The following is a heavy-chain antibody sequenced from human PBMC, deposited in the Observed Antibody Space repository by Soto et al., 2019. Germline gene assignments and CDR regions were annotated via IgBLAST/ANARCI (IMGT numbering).Heavy chain of an antibody. CDR1: VFTFSSYE. CDR2: ISSSGSTI. CDR3: ARDSGSPAGTDFEY. V-gene: IGHV3-48*03. J-gene: IGHJ4*02. D-gene: IGHD6-13*01. Sequence: VGSLRLSCASSVFTFSSYEMNCVRHSPGKWLEWVSYISSSGSTIYYADSVKGQFTISRDNAKNSLYLQMNSLRAEDTAVYYCARDSGSPAGTDFEYWGQGTLVTVS.